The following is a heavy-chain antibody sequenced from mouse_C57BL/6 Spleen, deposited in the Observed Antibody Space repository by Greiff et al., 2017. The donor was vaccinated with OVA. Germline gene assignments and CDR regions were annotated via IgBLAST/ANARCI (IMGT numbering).Heavy chain of an antibody. V-gene: IGHV1-81*01. CDR3: ARSGGSSYGYFDV. D-gene: IGHD1-1*01. Sequence: VMLVESGAELARPGASVKLSCKASGYTFTSYGISWVKQRTGKGLEWIGEIYPRSGNTYYNEKFKGKATLTADKSSSTAYMELRSLTSEDSSVYFCARSGGSSYGYFDVWGTGTTVTVSS. CDR2: IYPRSGNT. CDR1: GYTFTSYG. J-gene: IGHJ1*03.